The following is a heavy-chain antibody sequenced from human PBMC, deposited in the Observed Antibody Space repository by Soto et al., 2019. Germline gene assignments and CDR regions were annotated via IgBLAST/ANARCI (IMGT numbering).Heavy chain of an antibody. Sequence: EVQLVESGGGLVQPGGSLRLSCAASGFTFSSYWMSWVRQAPGKGLEWVANIKQDGSEKYYVDSVKGRFTISRDNAKNSLYLQMNSLRAEDTAVYYCASDFMITFGGGQGLIWGQGIMVTVSS. CDR2: IKQDGSEK. CDR1: GFTFSSYW. CDR3: ASDFMITFGGGQGLI. D-gene: IGHD3-16*01. V-gene: IGHV3-7*01. J-gene: IGHJ3*02.